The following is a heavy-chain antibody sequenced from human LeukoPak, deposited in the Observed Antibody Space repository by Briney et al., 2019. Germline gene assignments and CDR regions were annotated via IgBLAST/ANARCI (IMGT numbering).Heavy chain of an antibody. D-gene: IGHD4-17*01. CDR2: INSDGSST. CDR3: AKGGATVIDY. Sequence: GGSLRLSCAASGFTFSNYWMHWVRQAPGKGLVWVSRINSDGSSTTSADSVKGRFTISRDNAKNTLYLQMNSLRAEDTAVYYCAKGGATVIDYWGQGTLGTVSS. V-gene: IGHV3-74*01. CDR1: GFTFSNYW. J-gene: IGHJ4*02.